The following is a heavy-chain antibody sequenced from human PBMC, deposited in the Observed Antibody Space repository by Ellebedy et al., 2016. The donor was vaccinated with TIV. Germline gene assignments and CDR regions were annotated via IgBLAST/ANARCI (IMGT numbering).Heavy chain of an antibody. CDR1: GYTFTSYG. V-gene: IGHV1-18*04. J-gene: IGHJ6*02. Sequence: AASVKVSCKASGYTFTSYGISWVRQAPGQGLEWMGWISAYNGNTNYAQKLQGRVTMTTDTSTSTAYMELRSLRSDDTAVYYCARDSGEAVTGKYYYGMDVWGQGTTVTVSS. CDR2: ISAYNGNT. D-gene: IGHD6-19*01. CDR3: ARDSGEAVTGKYYYGMDV.